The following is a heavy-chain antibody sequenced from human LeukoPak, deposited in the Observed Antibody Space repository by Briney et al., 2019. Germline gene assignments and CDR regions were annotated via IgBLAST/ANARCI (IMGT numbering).Heavy chain of an antibody. Sequence: PGGSLRLSCAASGFTFSSHLMHWVRQAPGKGLVWVSRISSDGTYTNYADSVRGRFTIPRDNSKNTLYVQVNSLGTEDTAAYYCAKGSYYDSSGSFYFDYWGQGTLVTVSS. D-gene: IGHD3-22*01. J-gene: IGHJ4*02. CDR3: AKGSYYDSSGSFYFDY. CDR1: GFTFSSHL. CDR2: ISSDGTYT. V-gene: IGHV3-74*01.